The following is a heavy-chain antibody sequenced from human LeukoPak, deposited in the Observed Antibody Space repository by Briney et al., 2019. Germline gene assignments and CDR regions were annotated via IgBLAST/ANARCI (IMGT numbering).Heavy chain of an antibody. J-gene: IGHJ6*03. Sequence: GGSLRLSCAASGFTFSSYWMHWVRQAPGKGLVWVSRISTDGSSTSYADSVKGRFTISRDNAKNTLYLQMNSLRAEDTAVYFCARDYGDYGVGSPYYYYYMDVWGKGTTVTVSS. CDR1: GFTFSSYW. V-gene: IGHV3-74*01. D-gene: IGHD4-17*01. CDR3: ARDYGDYGVGSPYYYYYMDV. CDR2: ISTDGSST.